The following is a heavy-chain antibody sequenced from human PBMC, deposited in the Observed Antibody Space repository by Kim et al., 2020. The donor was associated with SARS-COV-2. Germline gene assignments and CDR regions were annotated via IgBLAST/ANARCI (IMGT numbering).Heavy chain of an antibody. D-gene: IGHD3-10*01. V-gene: IGHV6-1*01. Sequence: DYAVSVKSRITINPDTSKNQFSLQLNSVTPEDTAVYYCASMVRDLRTFDYWGQGTLVTVSS. CDR3: ASMVRDLRTFDY. J-gene: IGHJ4*02.